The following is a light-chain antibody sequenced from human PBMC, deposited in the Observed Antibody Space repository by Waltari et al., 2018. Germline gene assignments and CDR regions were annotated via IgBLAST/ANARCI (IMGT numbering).Light chain of an antibody. V-gene: IGKV3-20*01. Sequence: EVVLPQSSGTLSLSPGESTALSCRASESVTNDYLAWYQQKPGQAPRLLIYDASIRAAGIPDRFSGSGSGTDFTLTITKLEPEDFAVYHCQQYGSLPWTFGQGTMVDMK. CDR3: QQYGSLPWT. CDR1: ESVTNDY. J-gene: IGKJ1*01. CDR2: DAS.